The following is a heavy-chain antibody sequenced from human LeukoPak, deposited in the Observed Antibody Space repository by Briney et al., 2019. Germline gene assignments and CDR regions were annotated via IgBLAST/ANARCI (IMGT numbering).Heavy chain of an antibody. CDR3: ARARRIAAADY. CDR2: IYYSGST. V-gene: IGHV4-59*01. Sequence: SETLSLTCTVSGGSISSYYWSWIRQPPGKGLEWIGYIYYSGSTNYYPSLKSRVTISVDTSKNQFSLKLSSVTAADTAVYYCARARRIAAADYWGQGTLVTVSS. CDR1: GGSISSYY. J-gene: IGHJ4*02. D-gene: IGHD6-13*01.